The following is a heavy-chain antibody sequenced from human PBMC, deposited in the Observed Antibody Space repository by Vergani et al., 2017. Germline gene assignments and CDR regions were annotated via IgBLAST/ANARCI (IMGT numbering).Heavy chain of an antibody. CDR2: IIPIFGTA. V-gene: IGHV1-69*13. CDR3: ARVGTIFGVVTDYYYYMDV. D-gene: IGHD3-3*01. J-gene: IGHJ6*03. Sequence: QVQLVQSGAEVKKPGASVKVSCKASGYTFTSYGISWVRQAPGQGLEWMGGIIPIFGTANYAQKFQGRVTITADESTSTAYMELSSLRSEDTAVYYCARVGTIFGVVTDYYYYMDVWGKGTTVTVSS. CDR1: GYTFTSYG.